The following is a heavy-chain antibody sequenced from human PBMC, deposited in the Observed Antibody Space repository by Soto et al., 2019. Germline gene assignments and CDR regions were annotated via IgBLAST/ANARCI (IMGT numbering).Heavy chain of an antibody. CDR1: GFTFDVYA. CDR3: AKGSASVPAARLDY. CDR2: ISWNSVDI. Sequence: GGSLRLSFAASGFTFDVYAMHWVWQAQGKGLEWVSGISWNSVDIGYADSVKGRFTISRDNARNSLYLQMNSLRAEDTALYYCAKGSASVPAARLDYWGQGTLVTVSS. V-gene: IGHV3-9*01. J-gene: IGHJ4*02. D-gene: IGHD2-2*01.